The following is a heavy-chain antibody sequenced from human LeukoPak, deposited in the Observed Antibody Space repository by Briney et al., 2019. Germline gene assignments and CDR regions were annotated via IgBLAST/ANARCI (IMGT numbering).Heavy chain of an antibody. Sequence: SVKVSCKASGGTFSSYAISWVRQAPGQGLDWMGRITPIFGTANYAQKFQGRVTITTDESTSTAYMELSSLRSEDTAVYYCARDSGYYLDYWGQGTLVTLSS. CDR3: ARDSGYYLDY. D-gene: IGHD1-14*01. V-gene: IGHV1-69*05. J-gene: IGHJ4*02. CDR2: ITPIFGTA. CDR1: GGTFSSYA.